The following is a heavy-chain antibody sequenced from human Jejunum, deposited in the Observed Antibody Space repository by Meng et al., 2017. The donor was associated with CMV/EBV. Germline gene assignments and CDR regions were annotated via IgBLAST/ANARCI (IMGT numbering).Heavy chain of an antibody. CDR2: FEPEDGET. Sequence: MNWVRQAPGKGREWMGGFEPEDGETIYAQKFQGRLTMTEDTSTDTAYMELSSLRFADTAVYYCAPESRILDPLEETDTVTPYGMAVWGQGTTVTVSS. J-gene: IGHJ6*02. V-gene: IGHV1-24*01. CDR3: APESRILDPLEETDTVTPYGMAV. D-gene: IGHD5-18*01.